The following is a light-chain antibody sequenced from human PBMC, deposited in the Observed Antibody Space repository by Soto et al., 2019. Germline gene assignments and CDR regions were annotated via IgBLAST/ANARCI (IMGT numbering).Light chain of an antibody. CDR3: QQYGSSLI. J-gene: IGKJ3*01. Sequence: EIVLTQYPGTLSLSPGERATLFCRASQSVSSSYLAWYQQRLGQAPRLLIYGASNRAPGIPDRFSGSGSRTDFTLTITRLGPEDFAMYFCQQYGSSLIFGPGTKVDIK. CDR2: GAS. V-gene: IGKV3-20*01. CDR1: QSVSSSY.